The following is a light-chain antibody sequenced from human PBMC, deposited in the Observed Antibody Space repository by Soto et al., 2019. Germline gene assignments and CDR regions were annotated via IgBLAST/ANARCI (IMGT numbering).Light chain of an antibody. J-gene: IGLJ1*01. CDR1: SSNIGAGFD. Sequence: QSALPQPPSVSGAPGQSVTISCTGSSSNIGAGFDVHWYQQLPGTAPKLLIYGNNNRPSGVPDRFSGSKSGTSASLAITGLQAGDEADYYCQSFDTSLSGYVFGTGTKVTVL. CDR3: QSFDTSLSGYV. CDR2: GNN. V-gene: IGLV1-40*01.